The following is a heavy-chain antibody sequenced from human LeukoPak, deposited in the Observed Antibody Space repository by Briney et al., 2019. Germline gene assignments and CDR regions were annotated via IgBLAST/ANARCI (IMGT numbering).Heavy chain of an antibody. CDR2: IYTSGST. Sequence: SETLSLTYTVSGVSISSGIYYWRWIRQPAGKGLGWIVRIYTSGSTNYNPSLKSRVTISVDTSKNQFSLKLSAVTAADTAVYYCARWGYSGYDLSLSWFDPWGQGTLVTVSS. J-gene: IGHJ5*02. D-gene: IGHD5-12*01. V-gene: IGHV4-61*02. CDR3: ARWGYSGYDLSLSWFDP. CDR1: GVSISSGIYY.